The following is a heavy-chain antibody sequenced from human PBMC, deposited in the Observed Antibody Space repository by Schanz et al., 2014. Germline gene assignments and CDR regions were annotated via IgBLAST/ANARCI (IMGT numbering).Heavy chain of an antibody. J-gene: IGHJ4*02. CDR2: IYDRGST. CDR3: ARHRVYGAFDL. CDR1: SDSISHYY. Sequence: QVQLQESGPGLVKPSETLSLTCTVPSDSISHYYLSWIRQPPGKELEWVAFIYDRGSTSYNPSLNSRFPISLATPKTQFSLKLSSVPAADTAVYYCARHRVYGAFDLWGQGTLVTVSS. V-gene: IGHV4-59*08. D-gene: IGHD4-17*01.